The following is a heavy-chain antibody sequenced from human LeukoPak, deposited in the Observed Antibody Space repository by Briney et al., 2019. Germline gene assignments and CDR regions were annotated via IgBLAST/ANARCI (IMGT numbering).Heavy chain of an antibody. CDR1: GFTFSSYE. CDR2: IKLDGSER. CDR3: AREENYWNDQVVFDI. D-gene: IGHD1-1*01. V-gene: IGHV3-7*01. Sequence: GGSLRLSCAASGFTFSSYEMNWVRQAPGKGLEWVANIKLDGSERYYVDSVKGRFTISRDNAKNSLYLQMNSLRAEDTAVYFCAREENYWNDQVVFDIWGQGTMVTVSS. J-gene: IGHJ3*02.